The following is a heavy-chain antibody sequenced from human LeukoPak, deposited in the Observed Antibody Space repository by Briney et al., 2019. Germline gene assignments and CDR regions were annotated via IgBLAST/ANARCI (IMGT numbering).Heavy chain of an antibody. D-gene: IGHD2-2*01. CDR2: IYSGGST. J-gene: IGHJ4*02. CDR1: GFTVSSNY. Sequence: GGSLRLSCAASGFTVSSNYMSWVRQAPGKGLEWVSVIYSGGSTYYADSVKGRFTISRDNSKNTLYLQMNSLRAEDTAVYYCAKAHSSTSLRYFDFWGQGTLVTVSS. V-gene: IGHV3-66*01. CDR3: AKAHSSTSLRYFDF.